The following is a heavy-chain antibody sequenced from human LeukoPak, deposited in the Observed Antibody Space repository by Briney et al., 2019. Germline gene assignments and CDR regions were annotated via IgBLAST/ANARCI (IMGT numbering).Heavy chain of an antibody. CDR2: ISYDGSNK. CDR1: GFSFSSYA. J-gene: IGHJ5*02. Sequence: GGSLRLSCAASGFSFSSYAMQWVRQAPGKGLEGVAGISYDGSNKYYADSVKGRFTISRDNSKNTLYLQMNSLRAEDTAVYYCARDTAIGYCSSTSCYSNWFAPWGQGTLVTVSS. CDR3: ARDTAIGYCSSTSCYSNWFAP. D-gene: IGHD2-2*01. V-gene: IGHV3-30-3*01.